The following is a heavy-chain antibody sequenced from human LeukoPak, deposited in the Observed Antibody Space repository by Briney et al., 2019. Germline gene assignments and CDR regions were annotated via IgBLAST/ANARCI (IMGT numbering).Heavy chain of an antibody. CDR3: AKDPRRAAMVAGLFDY. V-gene: IGHV3-48*02. Sequence: PGGSLRLSCVASGFTFSSYSMNWARQAPGKGLEWVSYISTRSGIIYYADSVKGRFTISRDNAKNSLYLQMNSLRDEDTAVYYCAKDPRRAAMVAGLFDYWGQGTLVTVSS. D-gene: IGHD5-18*01. CDR2: ISTRSGII. CDR1: GFTFSSYS. J-gene: IGHJ4*02.